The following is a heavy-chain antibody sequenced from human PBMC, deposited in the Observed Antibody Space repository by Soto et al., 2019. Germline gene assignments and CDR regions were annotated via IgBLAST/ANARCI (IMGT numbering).Heavy chain of an antibody. D-gene: IGHD3-10*01. J-gene: IGHJ6*02. CDR1: GVSISSGDYY. CDR3: ARDNNRVTMVRGALGYYYYYGMDV. CDR2: IYYSGST. Sequence: PSETLSLPCTVSGVSISSGDYYWSWIRQPPGKGLEWIGYIYYSGSTYYNPSLKSRVTISVDTSKNQFSLKLSSVTAADTAVYYCARDNNRVTMVRGALGYYYYYGMDVWGQGTTVTVSS. V-gene: IGHV4-30-4*01.